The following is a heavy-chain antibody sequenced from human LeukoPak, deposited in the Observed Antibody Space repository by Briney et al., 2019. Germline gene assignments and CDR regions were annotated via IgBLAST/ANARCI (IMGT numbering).Heavy chain of an antibody. D-gene: IGHD3-22*01. J-gene: IGHJ4*02. CDR3: AKISSIYYDSSGPFDY. CDR2: ISGRGGST. Sequence: GGSLRLSCAASGFTFSSYAMSWVRQAPGKGLEWVSAISGRGGSTYYADSVKGRFTISRDNSKNTLYLQMNSLRAEDTAVYYCAKISSIYYDSSGPFDYWGQGTLVTVSS. V-gene: IGHV3-23*01. CDR1: GFTFSSYA.